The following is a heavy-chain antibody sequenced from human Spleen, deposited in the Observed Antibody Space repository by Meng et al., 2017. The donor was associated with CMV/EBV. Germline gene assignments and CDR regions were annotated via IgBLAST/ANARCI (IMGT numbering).Heavy chain of an antibody. CDR3: ARVVVISWFDP. D-gene: IGHD3-22*01. CDR1: GFTFSRYA. Sequence: GESLKISCAASGFTFSRYAMHWVRQAPGKGLEWLANIKQDGSEKYYVNSVKGRFTISRDNAKNSLFLQMNSLRAEDTAVYYCARVVVISWFDPWGQGTLVTVSS. CDR2: IKQDGSEK. V-gene: IGHV3-7*01. J-gene: IGHJ5*02.